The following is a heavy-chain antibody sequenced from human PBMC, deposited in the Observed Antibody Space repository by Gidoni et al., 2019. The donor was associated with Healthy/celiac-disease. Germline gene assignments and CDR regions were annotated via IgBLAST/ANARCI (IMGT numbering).Heavy chain of an antibody. CDR1: GFTFSSYW. J-gene: IGHJ3*02. CDR3: ASLSAYSSSDFDAFDI. Sequence: EVQLVESGGGLVQPGGSLRLSCAASGFTFSSYWMSWVRQAPGKGLEWVANIKQDGSEKYYVDSVKGRFTISRDNAKNSLYLQMNSLRAEDTAVYYCASLSAYSSSDFDAFDIWGQGTMVTVSS. D-gene: IGHD6-6*01. V-gene: IGHV3-7*01. CDR2: IKQDGSEK.